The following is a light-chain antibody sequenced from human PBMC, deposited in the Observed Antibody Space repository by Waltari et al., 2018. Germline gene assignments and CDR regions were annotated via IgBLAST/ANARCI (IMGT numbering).Light chain of an antibody. Sequence: QLTQSPSSLPPSVGAEITITCQASQAIYDFLSWYQQKPGEAPKLLIYHVSNLETGVPSRVSGSGYGTQFSLTISGLLPEDFATYYCLQFDTAWLSFGGGTKVENK. CDR3: LQFDTAWLS. J-gene: IGKJ4*01. CDR1: QAIYDF. V-gene: IGKV1-33*01. CDR2: HVS.